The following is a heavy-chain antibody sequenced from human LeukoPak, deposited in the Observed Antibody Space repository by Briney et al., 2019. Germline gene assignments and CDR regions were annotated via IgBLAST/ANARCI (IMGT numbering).Heavy chain of an antibody. CDR3: GKTDIYFNPIDY. Sequence: SETLSLTCAVSGVSISSSEWWIWVRQPPGQGLEWIGEIHRAGRTRYNPFLKSRVTISMDYSKNQFSLKLTSVTAADTAIYYCGKTDIYFNPIDYWGPGSLVTVSS. CDR1: GVSISSSEW. CDR2: IHRAGRT. J-gene: IGHJ4*02. V-gene: IGHV4-4*02. D-gene: IGHD3-9*01.